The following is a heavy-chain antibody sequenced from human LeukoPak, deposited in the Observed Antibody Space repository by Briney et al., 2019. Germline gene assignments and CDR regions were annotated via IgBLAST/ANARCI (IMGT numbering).Heavy chain of an antibody. J-gene: IGHJ4*02. V-gene: IGHV3-30-3*01. CDR2: ISYDGSNK. CDR3: ARDRWFGDHFDY. Sequence: PGGSLRLSCAASGFTFSSYAMHWVRQAPGKGLEWVAVISYDGSNKYYADSVKGRFTISRDNSKNTLYLQMNSLRAEDTAVYYCARDRWFGDHFDYWGQGTLVTVSS. CDR1: GFTFSSYA. D-gene: IGHD3-10*01.